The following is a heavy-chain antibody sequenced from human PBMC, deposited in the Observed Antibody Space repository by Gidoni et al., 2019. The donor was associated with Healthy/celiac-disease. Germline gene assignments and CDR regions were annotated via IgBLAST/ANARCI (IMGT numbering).Heavy chain of an antibody. CDR2: IYYSGST. CDR1: GGSLSSSSYY. D-gene: IGHD6-19*01. Sequence: QLQLQESGPGLVKPSETLSLTCTVSGGSLSSSSYYWGWIRQPPGKGLEWIGSIYYSGSTYYNPSLKSRVTISVDTSKNQCSLKLSSVTAADTAVYYCARVRLFAVAGTGTFDYWGQGTLVTVSS. CDR3: ARVRLFAVAGTGTFDY. V-gene: IGHV4-39*07. J-gene: IGHJ4*02.